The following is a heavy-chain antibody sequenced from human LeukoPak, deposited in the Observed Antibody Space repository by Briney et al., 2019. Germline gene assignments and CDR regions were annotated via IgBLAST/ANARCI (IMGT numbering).Heavy chain of an antibody. CDR1: GFTFSSYG. V-gene: IGHV3-23*01. Sequence: GGSLRLSCAASGFTFSSYGMSWVRQAPGKGLEWVSAISGSGGSTYYADSVKGRFTISRDNSKNTLYLQMNSLRAEDTAVYYCAKAGIAVAGALVDYWGQGTLVTVSS. D-gene: IGHD6-19*01. J-gene: IGHJ4*02. CDR3: AKAGIAVAGALVDY. CDR2: ISGSGGST.